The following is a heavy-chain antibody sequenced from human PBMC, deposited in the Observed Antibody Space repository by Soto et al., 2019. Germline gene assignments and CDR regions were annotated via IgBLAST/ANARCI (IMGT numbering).Heavy chain of an antibody. Sequence: GGSLRLSCAASGFTLSSYGMHWVRQAPGKGLEWVAVIWYDGSNKYYADSVKGRFTISRDNSKNTLYLQMNSLRAEDTAVYYCARGGYSGYENAFDIWGQGTMVTVSS. D-gene: IGHD5-12*01. CDR2: IWYDGSNK. V-gene: IGHV3-33*01. J-gene: IGHJ3*02. CDR1: GFTLSSYG. CDR3: ARGGYSGYENAFDI.